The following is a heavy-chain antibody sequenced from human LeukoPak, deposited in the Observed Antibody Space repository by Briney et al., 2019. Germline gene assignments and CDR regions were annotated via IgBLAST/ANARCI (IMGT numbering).Heavy chain of an antibody. V-gene: IGHV3-23*01. CDR2: ITGNGATT. CDR1: GFSFSNYG. D-gene: IGHD1-26*01. Sequence: GGSLRLSCAASGFSFSNYGMNWVRQAPGKGLEWVSGITGNGATTYYADSVKGRFTISRDNSRNTVYLQMNSLRAEDTAVYYCARGELGIYFDYWGQGTLVTVSS. J-gene: IGHJ4*02. CDR3: ARGELGIYFDY.